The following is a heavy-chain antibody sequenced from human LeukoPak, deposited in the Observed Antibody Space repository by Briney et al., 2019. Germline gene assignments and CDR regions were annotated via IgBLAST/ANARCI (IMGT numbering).Heavy chain of an antibody. Sequence: GGSLRLSCAASGFTFSTYIMNWVRQAPGKGLEWVSSISSSSSYISYADSVKGRFTISRDNAKNSLYLQMNSLRAEDTAVYYCAREARYYYGSGSYPDYWGQGTLVTVSS. CDR3: AREARYYYGSGSYPDY. V-gene: IGHV3-21*01. CDR2: ISSSSSYI. J-gene: IGHJ4*02. D-gene: IGHD3-10*01. CDR1: GFTFSTYI.